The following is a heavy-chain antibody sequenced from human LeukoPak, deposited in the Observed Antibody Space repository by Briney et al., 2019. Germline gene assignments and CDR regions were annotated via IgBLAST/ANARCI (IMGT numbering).Heavy chain of an antibody. D-gene: IGHD6-6*01. CDR3: ARVHPLYSSSFTAFDI. V-gene: IGHV4-38-2*02. Sequence: SETLSLTCTVSGYSISSGYYWGWIRQPPGKGLEWIGSIYHSGSTYYNPSLKSRVTISVDTSKQQFSLKLSSGTAADTAVYYCARVHPLYSSSFTAFDIWGQGTMVTVSS. CDR1: GYSISSGYY. J-gene: IGHJ3*02. CDR2: IYHSGST.